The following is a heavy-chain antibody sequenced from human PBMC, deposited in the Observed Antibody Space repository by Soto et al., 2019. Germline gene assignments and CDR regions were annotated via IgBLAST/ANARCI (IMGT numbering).Heavy chain of an antibody. Sequence: LTCAISGDSVSSNSAAWNWIRQSPSRGLEWLGRTYYRSKWYNDYAVSVKSRITINPDTSKNQFSLQLNSVTPEDTAVYYCARDRVPAYCSSTSCYIRASRDAFDIWGQGTMVTVSS. CDR2: TYYRSKWYN. J-gene: IGHJ3*02. V-gene: IGHV6-1*01. D-gene: IGHD2-2*02. CDR3: ARDRVPAYCSSTSCYIRASRDAFDI. CDR1: GDSVSSNSAA.